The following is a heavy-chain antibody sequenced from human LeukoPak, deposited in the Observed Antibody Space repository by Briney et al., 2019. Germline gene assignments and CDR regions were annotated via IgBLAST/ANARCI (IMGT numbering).Heavy chain of an antibody. CDR2: ISSSSSYI. V-gene: IGHV3-21*01. Sequence: GGSLRLPCAASGFTFSSYSMNWVRQAPGKGLEWVSSISSSSSYIHYADSVKGRFTISRDNAKNSLYLQMNSLRAEDTAVYYCASPYSSRWYELCYWGQGTLVTVSS. CDR1: GFTFSSYS. J-gene: IGHJ4*02. CDR3: ASPYSSRWYELCY. D-gene: IGHD6-13*01.